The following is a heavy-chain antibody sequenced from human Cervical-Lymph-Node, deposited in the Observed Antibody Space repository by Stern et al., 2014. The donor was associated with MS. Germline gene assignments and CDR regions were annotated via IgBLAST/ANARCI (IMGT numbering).Heavy chain of an antibody. CDR1: GGSFNNYY. J-gene: IGHJ5*02. Sequence: QVQLQESGPGLVKPSETLSLTCTVSGGSFNNYYWSWIRQPPGKGLEWIGYIYQDGSTKYNPSLKSRVTISLHTSKKQFSLRLTSVTAADTAVYYCARVDDCSGGTCFSTSWFDPGGQGTLVTVSS. D-gene: IGHD2-15*01. CDR3: ARVDDCSGGTCFSTSWFDP. V-gene: IGHV4-59*01. CDR2: IYQDGST.